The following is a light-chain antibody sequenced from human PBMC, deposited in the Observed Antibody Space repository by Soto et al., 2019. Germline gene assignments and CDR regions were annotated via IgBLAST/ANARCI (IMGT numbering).Light chain of an antibody. CDR3: QQYGSSPNT. V-gene: IGKV3-20*01. CDR2: GAS. J-gene: IGKJ2*01. CDR1: QSVRSSY. Sequence: EIVLTQSPGTLSLSPGERATLSCRASQSVRSSYLAWYQQKPGQAPRLLIYGASSRATGIPDRFSGSGSGTDFTLTISRLEPEDFAGYYCQQYGSSPNTFGQGTKLEIK.